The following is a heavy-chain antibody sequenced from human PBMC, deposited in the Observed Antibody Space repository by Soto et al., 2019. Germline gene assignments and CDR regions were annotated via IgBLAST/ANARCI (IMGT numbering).Heavy chain of an antibody. V-gene: IGHV5-51*01. CDR2: IYPGDSDT. D-gene: IGHD6-13*01. CDR1: GYSFTSYW. J-gene: IGHJ6*02. CDR3: ASHRLNLYGSSWHRPGGGMDV. Sequence: KISCKGSGYSFTSYWIGWVRQMPGKGLEWMGIIYPGDSDTRYSPSFQGQVTISADKSISTAYLQWSSLKASDTAMYYCASHRLNLYGSSWHRPGGGMDVCGQRTTVTVSS.